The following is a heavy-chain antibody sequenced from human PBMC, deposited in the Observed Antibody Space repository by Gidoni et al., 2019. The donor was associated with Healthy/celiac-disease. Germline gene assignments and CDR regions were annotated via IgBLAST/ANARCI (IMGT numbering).Heavy chain of an antibody. D-gene: IGHD2-2*01. V-gene: IGHV1-2*02. CDR1: GYTFTGYY. J-gene: IGHJ3*02. CDR2: INPNSGGT. Sequence: QVQLVQSGAEVKKPGASVKVSCKASGYTFTGYYMHWVRQAPGQGLEWMGWINPNSGGTNYAQKFQGRVTMTRDTSISTAYMELSRLRSDDTAVYYCARGSGSTSTLDAFDIWGQGTMVTVSS. CDR3: ARGSGSTSTLDAFDI.